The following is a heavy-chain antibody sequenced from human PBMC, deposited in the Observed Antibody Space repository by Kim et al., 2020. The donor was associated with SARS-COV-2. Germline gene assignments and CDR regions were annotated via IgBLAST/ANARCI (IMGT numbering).Heavy chain of an antibody. V-gene: IGHV4-31*03. J-gene: IGHJ3*02. Sequence: SETLSLTCTVSGGSISSGGYYWSWIRQHPGKGLEWIGYIYYSGSTYYNPSLKSRVTISVDTSKNQFSLKLSSVTAADTAVYYCARTRTQWLVLFDIWGQGTMVTVSS. CDR3: ARTRTQWLVLFDI. CDR2: IYYSGST. CDR1: GGSISSGGYY. D-gene: IGHD6-19*01.